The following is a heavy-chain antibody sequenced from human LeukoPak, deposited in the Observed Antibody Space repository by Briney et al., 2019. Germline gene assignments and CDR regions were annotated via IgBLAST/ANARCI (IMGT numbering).Heavy chain of an antibody. CDR2: ISSSSSYI. D-gene: IGHD3-10*01. CDR1: GFTFSSYS. J-gene: IGHJ4*02. Sequence: PGGSLRLSCAASGFTFSSYSMNWVRQAPGKGLEWVSSISSSSSYIYYADSVKGRFTISRDNAKNSLYLQMNSLRAEDTAVYYCAREAFGKGHFDYWGQGTLVTVSS. V-gene: IGHV3-21*01. CDR3: AREAFGKGHFDY.